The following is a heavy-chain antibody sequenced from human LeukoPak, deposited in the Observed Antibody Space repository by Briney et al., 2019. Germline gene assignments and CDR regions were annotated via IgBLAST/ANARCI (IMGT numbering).Heavy chain of an antibody. CDR2: IYSGGST. CDR1: GFTVSSNY. J-gene: IGHJ4*02. Sequence: GGSLRLSCAASGFTVSSNYMSWVRQAPGKGLEWVSVIYSGGSTYYADSVKGRFTISRDNAKNTLFLQMNSLRAEDTAVYYCARGSTLDRGLVYYWGQGTLVTGSS. D-gene: IGHD3-10*01. CDR3: ARGSTLDRGLVYY. V-gene: IGHV3-53*01.